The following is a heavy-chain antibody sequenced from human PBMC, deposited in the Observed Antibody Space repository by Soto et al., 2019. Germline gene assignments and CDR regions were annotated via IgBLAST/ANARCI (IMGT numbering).Heavy chain of an antibody. CDR1: GGPFSSHT. J-gene: IGHJ2*01. Sequence: QDQLVQSGADVKKPGSSVKVSCKAFGGPFSSHTFSWVRQAPGQGLEWMGRIIPALGTTTYAQKFQGRVTITADESVTTVYMELNSLRTEDTAVYYCARPDFGDYWYFDLWGRGTLVTVSS. CDR3: ARPDFGDYWYFDL. D-gene: IGHD4-17*01. V-gene: IGHV1-69*08. CDR2: IIPALGTT.